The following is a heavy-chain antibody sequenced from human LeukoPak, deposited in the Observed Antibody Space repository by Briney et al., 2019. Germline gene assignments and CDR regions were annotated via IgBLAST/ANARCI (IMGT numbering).Heavy chain of an antibody. V-gene: IGHV3-74*01. J-gene: IGHJ5*02. CDR1: GFTFSNCF. CDR3: ARPVDATRWFDP. CDR2: INSDGGST. Sequence: QAGGSLRLSCAASGFTFSNCFMHWVRQAPGKGLVWVSRINSDGGSTIYADSVKGRFTISRDNAKNTLYLQMHSLRAEDTAVYYCARPVDATRWFDPWGQGTLVTVSS. D-gene: IGHD2-15*01.